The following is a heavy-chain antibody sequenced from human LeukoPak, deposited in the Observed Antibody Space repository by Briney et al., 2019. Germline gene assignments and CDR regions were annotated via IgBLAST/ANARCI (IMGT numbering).Heavy chain of an antibody. CDR2: IYYSGST. Sequence: SETLSLTCTVSGGSISSYYWSWIRQPPGKGLEWIGYIYYSGSTNYNPSLKSRVTISVDTSKNQFSLKLSSVTAADTAVYYCARDQGYYDSSGYPGGYYGMDVWGQGTTVTVSS. J-gene: IGHJ6*02. CDR3: ARDQGYYDSSGYPGGYYGMDV. V-gene: IGHV4-59*01. D-gene: IGHD3-22*01. CDR1: GGSISSYY.